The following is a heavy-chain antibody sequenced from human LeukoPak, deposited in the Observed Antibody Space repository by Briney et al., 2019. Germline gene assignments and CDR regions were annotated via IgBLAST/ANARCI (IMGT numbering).Heavy chain of an antibody. Sequence: GASVKVSCKASGYTFTSYYMHWVRQAPGQGLEWMGIINPSGGSTSYAQKFQGRVTMTRDTSTSTVYMELSSLRSEDTAVYYCAKVPPPLGYFDYWGQGTLVTVSS. J-gene: IGHJ4*02. CDR2: INPSGGST. CDR1: GYTFTSYY. V-gene: IGHV1-46*01. CDR3: AKVPPPLGYFDY.